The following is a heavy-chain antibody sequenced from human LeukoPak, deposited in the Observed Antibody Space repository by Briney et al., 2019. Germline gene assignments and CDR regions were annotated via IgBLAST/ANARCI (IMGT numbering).Heavy chain of an antibody. CDR2: IKEDGSDK. CDR3: VRDGIRDIPGIITIRYDY. CDR1: AFTFSVYW. J-gene: IGHJ4*02. Sequence: GGSLRLSCSASAFTFSVYWMTWVRQAPGKGLEWVATIKEDGSDKYYVDSVRGRFTISRDNAENSLYLQMNSLTAEDTALYYCVRDGIRDIPGIITIRYDYWGQGTLVTISS. D-gene: IGHD3-10*01. V-gene: IGHV3-7*05.